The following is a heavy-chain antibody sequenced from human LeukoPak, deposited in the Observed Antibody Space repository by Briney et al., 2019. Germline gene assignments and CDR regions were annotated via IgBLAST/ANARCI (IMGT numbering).Heavy chain of an antibody. V-gene: IGHV1-69*04. CDR2: IIPILGIA. CDR1: GGTFSSYA. CDR3: ARTRGHITGTTGFDP. D-gene: IGHD1-20*01. Sequence: ASVKVSCKASGGTFSSYAISWVRQAPGQGLEWMGRIIPILGIANYAQKFQGRVTITADKSTSTAYMELSSLRSEDTAVYYCARTRGHITGTTGFDPWGQGTLVTVSS. J-gene: IGHJ5*02.